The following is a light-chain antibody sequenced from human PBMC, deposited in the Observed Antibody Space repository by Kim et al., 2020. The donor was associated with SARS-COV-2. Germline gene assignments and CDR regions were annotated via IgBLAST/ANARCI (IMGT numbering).Light chain of an antibody. CDR2: GNN. J-gene: IGLJ3*02. Sequence: PGQRVTITCSGSSSNIGAGYGVHWYQQLPGTAPKLLIYGNNNRPSGVPDRFSGSKSGTSASLAITGLQAEDEAHYYCQSYDNSLRVFGGGTQLTVL. CDR1: SSNIGAGYG. V-gene: IGLV1-40*01. CDR3: QSYDNSLRV.